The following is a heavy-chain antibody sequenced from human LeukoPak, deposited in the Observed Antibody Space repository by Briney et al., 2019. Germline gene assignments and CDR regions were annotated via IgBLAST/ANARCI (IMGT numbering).Heavy chain of an antibody. Sequence: PGGSLRLSGAASGFTFRSYSMNWVRQAPGKGLEWVSSISSSSSYIYYADSVKGRFTISRDNAKNSLYLQMNSLRAEDTAVYYCARDHLVGAYDAFDIRGQGTMVTVSS. J-gene: IGHJ3*02. CDR1: GFTFRSYS. D-gene: IGHD1-26*01. CDR2: ISSSSSYI. CDR3: ARDHLVGAYDAFDI. V-gene: IGHV3-21*01.